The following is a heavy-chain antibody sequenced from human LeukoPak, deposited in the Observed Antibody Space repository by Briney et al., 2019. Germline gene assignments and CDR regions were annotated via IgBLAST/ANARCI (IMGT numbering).Heavy chain of an antibody. V-gene: IGHV3-7*01. J-gene: IGHJ4*02. CDR3: ATSVGDGYDSN. CDR1: GFTFSSYW. CDR2: IKQDGSEK. D-gene: IGHD5-12*01. Sequence: GGSLRLSCAASGFTFSSYWMSWVRQAPGKGREWVANIKQDGSEKYYVDSVKGRFTISRDNAKNSLYLQMNSLRAEDPAVYYCATSVGDGYDSNWGQGTLVTVSS.